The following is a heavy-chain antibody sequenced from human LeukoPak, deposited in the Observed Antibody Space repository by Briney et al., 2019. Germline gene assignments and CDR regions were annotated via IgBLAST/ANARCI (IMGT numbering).Heavy chain of an antibody. CDR3: TRGGRNTSYYWYY. D-gene: IGHD1-26*01. J-gene: IGHJ4*02. CDR2: IKQDGSEK. CDR1: GSTFTSYW. V-gene: IGHV3-7*01. Sequence: GGSLRLSCAASGSTFTSYWMTWVRQAPGKGLEWVANIKQDGSEKYYVDSVKGRFTISRDNAENSVYLRMNSLRDEDTAVYYCTRGGRNTSYYWYYWGQGTLVTVSS.